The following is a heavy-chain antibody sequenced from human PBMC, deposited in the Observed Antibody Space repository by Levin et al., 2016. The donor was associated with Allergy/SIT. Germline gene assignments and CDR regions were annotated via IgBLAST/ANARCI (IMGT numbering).Heavy chain of an antibody. Sequence: PGKGLEWIGYIYYSGSTYYNPSLKSRVTISADTSKNQFSLKLSSVTAADTAVYYCASSTPLYSSWYKEGGGYYYGMDVWGQGTTVTVSS. CDR3: ASSTPLYSSWYKEGGGYYYGMDV. V-gene: IGHV4-31*02. D-gene: IGHD6-13*01. J-gene: IGHJ6*02. CDR2: IYYSGST.